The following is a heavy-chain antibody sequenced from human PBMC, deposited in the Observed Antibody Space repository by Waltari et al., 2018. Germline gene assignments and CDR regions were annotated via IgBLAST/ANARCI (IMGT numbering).Heavy chain of an antibody. CDR3: ARDRGRGLYLDS. V-gene: IGHV4-4*02. D-gene: IGHD2-15*01. CDR1: GDSMTTSDC. CDR2: VRGDGRT. Sequence: QLQLQESGPGLVKPSGTLSHTCAVSGDSMTTSDCWSWVRQSPGKGLEWIGQVRGDGRTNYNPSVASRVTISLDTSTNQYSLRVTSATAADTAVYYCARDRGRGLYLDSWGQGILVTVSS. J-gene: IGHJ4*02.